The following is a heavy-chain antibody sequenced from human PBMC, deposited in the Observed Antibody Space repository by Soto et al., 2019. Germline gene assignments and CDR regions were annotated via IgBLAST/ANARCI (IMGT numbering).Heavy chain of an antibody. CDR3: ARSSMVRGVLSFSGPLRDRPYYYYGMDV. CDR2: ISVHDADR. V-gene: IGHV1-18*01. D-gene: IGHD3-10*01. J-gene: IGHJ6*02. CDR1: GFTFTNYG. Sequence: QVQLVQSGAEVKKPGASVKVSCRASGFTFTNYGISWVRQAPGQGLEWMGWISVHDADRKYAQKFQGRVTMTTDTSTSTAYMELRSLRSDDTAVYYCARSSMVRGVLSFSGPLRDRPYYYYGMDVWGQGTTVTVYS.